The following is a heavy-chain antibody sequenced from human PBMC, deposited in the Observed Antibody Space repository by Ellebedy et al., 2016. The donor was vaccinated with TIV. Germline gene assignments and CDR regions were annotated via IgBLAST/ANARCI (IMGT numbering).Heavy chain of an antibody. CDR3: AIDKYVDSRHLPPNRFDP. CDR2: SRSYDDGGTT. Sequence: PGGSLRLSCAASGFTFSPAWMSWVRQAPGKGLEWVGRSRSYDDGGTTDYAAPVQGRFTISRDDSANTIYLQMRSLKTEDTAVYYCAIDKYVDSRHLPPNRFDPWGQGTLVTVSS. V-gene: IGHV3-15*05. CDR1: GFTFSPAW. J-gene: IGHJ5*02. D-gene: IGHD2-8*01.